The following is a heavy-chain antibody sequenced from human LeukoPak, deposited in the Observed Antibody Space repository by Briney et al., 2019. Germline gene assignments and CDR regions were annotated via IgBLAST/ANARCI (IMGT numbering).Heavy chain of an antibody. D-gene: IGHD4-23*01. CDR3: ARGPTTVVPFDY. Sequence: GASVKVSCKASGYTFTSYYMFWVRQAPGQGLEWMGRINPSGGSTSYAQKFQGRVTMTRDTSTSTVYMELSSLRSEDTAVYYCARGPTTVVPFDYWGQGTLVTVSS. CDR1: GYTFTSYY. V-gene: IGHV1-46*01. J-gene: IGHJ4*02. CDR2: INPSGGST.